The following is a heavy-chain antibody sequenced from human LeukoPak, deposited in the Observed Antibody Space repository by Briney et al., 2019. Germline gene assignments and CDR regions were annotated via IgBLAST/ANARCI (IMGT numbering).Heavy chain of an antibody. Sequence: GSLRLSCAVSGITLSNYGMSWVRQAPGKGLEWVAGIGGSGGRTNYADSVKGRSTISRDNPKNTLYLQMNSLRAEDTAVYFCAKRGVVIRVILVGFHKEAYYFDSWGQGALVIVSS. J-gene: IGHJ4*02. V-gene: IGHV3-23*01. CDR1: GITLSNYG. CDR2: IGGSGGRT. CDR3: AKRGVVIRVILVGFHKEAYYFDS. D-gene: IGHD3-22*01.